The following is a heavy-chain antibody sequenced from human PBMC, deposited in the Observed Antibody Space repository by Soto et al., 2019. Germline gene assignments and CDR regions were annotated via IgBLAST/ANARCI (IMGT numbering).Heavy chain of an antibody. CDR3: ARDGYSNPRYFDF. CDR2: INHSGST. CDR1: GAPFRGYY. J-gene: IGHJ2*01. Sequence: QVQLQQWGAGLLKPSESLSLTCAVYGAPFRGYYWSWIRQPPGKGLEWIGEINHSGSTNYNPSLKSRVTISVDTYRNQCSLTMTSVTTADTAVYYCARDGYSNPRYFDFWGRGTPVTVSS. V-gene: IGHV4-34*01. D-gene: IGHD4-4*01.